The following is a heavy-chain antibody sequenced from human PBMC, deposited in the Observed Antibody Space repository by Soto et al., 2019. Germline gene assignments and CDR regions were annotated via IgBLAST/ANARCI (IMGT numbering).Heavy chain of an antibody. CDR1: GFTLDDYA. CDR3: AKDTIRYGGYYYYMDV. J-gene: IGHJ6*03. V-gene: IGHV3-9*01. D-gene: IGHD4-17*01. Sequence: GGSLRLSCAASGFTLDDYAMHSVRQAPGKGLEWVSGISWNSGSIDYADSVKGRFTISRDNAKNSLYLQMNSLRAEDTALYYCAKDTIRYGGYYYYMDVWGKGTTVTVSS. CDR2: ISWNSGSI.